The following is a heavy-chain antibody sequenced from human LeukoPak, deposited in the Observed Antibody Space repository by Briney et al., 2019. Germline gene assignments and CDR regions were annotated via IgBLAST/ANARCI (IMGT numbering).Heavy chain of an antibody. CDR1: GFTFSSYW. Sequence: PGGPLRLSCAASGFTFSSYWMSWVRQAPGKGLEWVANIKQDGSEKYYVDSVKGRFTISRDNAKNSLYLQMNSLRAEDTAVYYCARSIAVAGTNFDYWGQGTLVTVSS. D-gene: IGHD6-19*01. J-gene: IGHJ4*02. V-gene: IGHV3-7*03. CDR3: ARSIAVAGTNFDY. CDR2: IKQDGSEK.